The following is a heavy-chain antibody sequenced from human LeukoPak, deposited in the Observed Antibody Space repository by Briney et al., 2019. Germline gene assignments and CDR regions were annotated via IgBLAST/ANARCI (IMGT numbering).Heavy chain of an antibody. J-gene: IGHJ4*02. CDR1: GDSISSYC. CDR2: IFASGST. D-gene: IGHD3-3*01. Sequence: SETLSLTCTVSGDSISSYCWSWIRQPPGKGLEWIGYIFASGSTNYDPSFKSRVTISVDTSKKQFSLNLSSVTAADTAVYFCARSKDFWNGYFEYWGQGTLVTVSS. CDR3: ARSKDFWNGYFEY. V-gene: IGHV4-4*09.